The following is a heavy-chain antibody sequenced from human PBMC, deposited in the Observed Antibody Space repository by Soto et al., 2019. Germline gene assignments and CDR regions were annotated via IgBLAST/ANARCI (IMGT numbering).Heavy chain of an antibody. J-gene: IGHJ4*02. Sequence: GGSLRLSCAASGFTFSSYAMSWVRQAPGKGLEWVSAISGSGGSTYYADSVKGRFTISRDNSKNTLYLQMNSLRAEDTAVYYCAKDNPIVVVPAAMREDFDYWGQGTLVTVSS. CDR2: ISGSGGST. V-gene: IGHV3-23*01. CDR1: GFTFSSYA. D-gene: IGHD2-2*01. CDR3: AKDNPIVVVPAAMREDFDY.